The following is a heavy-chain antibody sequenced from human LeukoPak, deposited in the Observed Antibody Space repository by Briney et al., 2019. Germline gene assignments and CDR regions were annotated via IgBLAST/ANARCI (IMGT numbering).Heavy chain of an antibody. CDR2: IIPIFGTA. Sequence: SVKVSCKASGYTFTSYAISWVRQAPGQGLEWMGGIIPIFGTANYAQKFQGRVTITADKSTSTAYMELSSLRSEDTAVYYCARGPKGGGSWYWKDYYYYMDVWGKGTTVTVSS. J-gene: IGHJ6*03. CDR3: ARGPKGGGSWYWKDYYYYMDV. D-gene: IGHD2-15*01. CDR1: GYTFTSYA. V-gene: IGHV1-69*06.